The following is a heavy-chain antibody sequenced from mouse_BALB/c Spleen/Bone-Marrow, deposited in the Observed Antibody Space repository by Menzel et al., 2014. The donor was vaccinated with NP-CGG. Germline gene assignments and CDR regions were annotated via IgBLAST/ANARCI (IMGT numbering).Heavy chain of an antibody. Sequence: EVHLVESGGGLVQPGGSLKLSCATSGFTFSDYYTYWVRQTPEKRLEWVAYISNGGGSTYYPDTVKGRFTISRDNAKNTLYLQMSRLKSEDTAMYYCARHLYGNYGAMDYWGQGTSVTVSS. CDR2: ISNGGGST. CDR1: GFTFSDYY. CDR3: ARHLYGNYGAMDY. D-gene: IGHD2-1*01. J-gene: IGHJ4*01. V-gene: IGHV5-12*02.